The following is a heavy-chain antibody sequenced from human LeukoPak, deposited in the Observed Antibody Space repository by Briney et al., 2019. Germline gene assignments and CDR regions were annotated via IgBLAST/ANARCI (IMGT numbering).Heavy chain of an antibody. V-gene: IGHV4-39*01. CDR1: GGSISSSSYD. J-gene: IGHJ3*02. D-gene: IGHD1-26*01. Sequence: PSETLSLTCTVSGGSISSSSYDSGWIRQPPGKGLEWIGSIYYSGSTYYNPSLKSRVTISVDTSKNQFSLKLSSVTAADTAVYYCARHAGSYWASAFDIWGQGTMVTVSS. CDR2: IYYSGST. CDR3: ARHAGSYWASAFDI.